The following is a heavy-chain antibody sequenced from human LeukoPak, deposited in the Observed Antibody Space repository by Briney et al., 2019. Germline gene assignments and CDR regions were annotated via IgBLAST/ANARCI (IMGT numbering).Heavy chain of an antibody. D-gene: IGHD3-10*01. CDR2: ISAYNGNT. Sequence: ASVKVSCKASGYTFTNYGISWVRQAPGQGLEWMGWISAYNGNTNYAQKLQGRVTMTTDTSTSTAYMELRSLRSDDTAVYYCARGSIGPVGLWFGELPYYYYGMDVWGQGTTVTVSS. J-gene: IGHJ6*02. CDR1: GYTFTNYG. V-gene: IGHV1-18*01. CDR3: ARGSIGPVGLWFGELPYYYYGMDV.